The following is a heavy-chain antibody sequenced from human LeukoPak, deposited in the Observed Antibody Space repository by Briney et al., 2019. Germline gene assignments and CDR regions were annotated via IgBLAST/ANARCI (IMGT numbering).Heavy chain of an antibody. D-gene: IGHD6-19*01. CDR2: IWHGGTT. V-gene: IGHV4-38-2*02. CDR3: VRTEVSSGSEDY. CDR1: GYSISSGYY. J-gene: IGHJ4*02. Sequence: SETLSLTCTVSGYSISSGYYWGWIRQPPGKGLDWIGSIWHGGTTYYNPSLKSRVTISLDTSKNQFSLKLSSVTAADTAVYYCVRTEVSSGSEDYWGQGTLVTVSS.